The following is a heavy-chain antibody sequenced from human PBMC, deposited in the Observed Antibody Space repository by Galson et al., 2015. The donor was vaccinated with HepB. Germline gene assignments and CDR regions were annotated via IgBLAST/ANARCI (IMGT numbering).Heavy chain of an antibody. CDR1: GYSFTSYL. J-gene: IGHJ4*02. V-gene: IGHV5-10-1*01. CDR2: IDPSDSYT. D-gene: IGHD5-24*01. Sequence: QSGAEVKKPGESLRISCKGSGYSFTSYLISWVRQMPGKGLEWMGRIDPSDSYTNYSPSFQGHVTISADKSISTAYLQWSSLKASDTAMYYCARRRMATRDFDYWGQGTLVTVSS. CDR3: ARRRMATRDFDY.